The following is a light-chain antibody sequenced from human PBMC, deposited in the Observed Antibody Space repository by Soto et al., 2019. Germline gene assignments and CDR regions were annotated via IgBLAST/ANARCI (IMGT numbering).Light chain of an antibody. CDR2: GAS. CDR1: QSVGSIY. Sequence: DIGLTQSPGTLSLSPGERATLSCRASQSVGSIYLAWYQQKPGQTPRLLISGASTRATGIPDRFSGSGSGTDFTLTINRVAPEDFAVYYCQQYVSLPITFGQGTRLENK. V-gene: IGKV3-20*01. J-gene: IGKJ5*01. CDR3: QQYVSLPIT.